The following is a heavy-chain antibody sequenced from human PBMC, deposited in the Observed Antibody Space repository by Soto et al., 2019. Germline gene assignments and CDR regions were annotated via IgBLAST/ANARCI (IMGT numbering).Heavy chain of an antibody. V-gene: IGHV5-51*01. J-gene: IGHJ2*01. Sequence: RGESLKISCNGSGYSFTTYWIGWVRQMPGKGLEWMGIINPADSDTRYSPSFQGQVTVSADKSISTAYLQWSSLKASDTAMYYCARRGYYDSSGYYQERRYWYFDLWGRGTLVTVSS. CDR1: GYSFTTYW. CDR2: INPADSDT. CDR3: ARRGYYDSSGYYQERRYWYFDL. D-gene: IGHD3-22*01.